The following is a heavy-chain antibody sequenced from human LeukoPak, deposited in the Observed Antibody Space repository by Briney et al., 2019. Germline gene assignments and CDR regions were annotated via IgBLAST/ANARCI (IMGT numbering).Heavy chain of an antibody. CDR3: AREELEPSTHPFDP. CDR2: ISGDGSST. Sequence: GGSLRLSCAASGITFSGHWMHWVRQTPGKGLVWVSRISGDGSSTAYADSVKGRFTISRDNAKNTVYLQMNSLRVDDTAVYYCAREELEPSTHPFDPWGQGTLVTVSS. D-gene: IGHD1-7*01. CDR1: GITFSGHW. J-gene: IGHJ5*02. V-gene: IGHV3-74*03.